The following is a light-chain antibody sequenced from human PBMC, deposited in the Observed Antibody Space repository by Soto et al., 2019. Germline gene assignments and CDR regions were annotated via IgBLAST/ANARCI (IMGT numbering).Light chain of an antibody. J-gene: IGKJ2*01. CDR2: GAS. CDR3: QQYKEWPPKYT. Sequence: EIVMTQSPATLTVSPGERAILSCRASQSVSSNLAWYQQKPGQAPRLLIYGASSRATAIPARFSRSGSATEFTLTITSLQSEDFAVYYCQQYKEWPPKYTFGQGTKLEIK. CDR1: QSVSSN. V-gene: IGKV3-15*01.